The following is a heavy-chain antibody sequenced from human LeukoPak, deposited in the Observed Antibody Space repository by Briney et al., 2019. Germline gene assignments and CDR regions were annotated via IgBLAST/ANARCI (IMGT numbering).Heavy chain of an antibody. Sequence: GGSLRLSCAASGFTFSSYSMNWVRQAPGKGLEWVSSISSSSSYIYYADSVKGRFTISRDNAKNSLYLQMNSLRAEDTAVYYCAREGDDSSGYLNYWGQGTLVTVSS. D-gene: IGHD3-22*01. CDR2: ISSSSSYI. CDR3: AREGDDSSGYLNY. V-gene: IGHV3-21*01. J-gene: IGHJ4*02. CDR1: GFTFSSYS.